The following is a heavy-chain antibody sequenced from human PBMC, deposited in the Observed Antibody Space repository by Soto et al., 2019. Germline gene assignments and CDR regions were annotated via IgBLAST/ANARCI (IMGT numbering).Heavy chain of an antibody. CDR1: GYTFTSYY. J-gene: IGHJ6*03. V-gene: IGHV1-46*03. Sequence: QLQLVQSGAEVKKPGASVKVSCEASGYTFTSYYIHWVRQAPGQGLEWMGIINPSSGSTNYAQKFQGSVTMTRDTSTNTVYMELRSLRSEDTAVFYCARRVRNLLYCSGGSCYGGSYYYYMDVWGKGTTVTVSS. CDR3: ARRVRNLLYCSGGSCYGGSYYYYMDV. D-gene: IGHD2-15*01. CDR2: INPSSGST.